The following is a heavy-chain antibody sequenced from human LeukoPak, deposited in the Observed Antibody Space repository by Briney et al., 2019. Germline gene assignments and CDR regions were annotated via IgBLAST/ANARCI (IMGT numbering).Heavy chain of an antibody. CDR3: ARAWTGSGSPREYNWFDP. CDR1: GYTFTSYG. Sequence: GASVKVFCKASGYTFTSYGISWVRQARGQGLEGMGWISAYNGNTNYAQKLQRRVTMTTDTCRSTAYMELRSLRSDDTAVYYCARAWTGSGSPREYNWFDPWGQGTLVTVSS. V-gene: IGHV1-18*01. D-gene: IGHD3-10*01. J-gene: IGHJ5*02. CDR2: ISAYNGNT.